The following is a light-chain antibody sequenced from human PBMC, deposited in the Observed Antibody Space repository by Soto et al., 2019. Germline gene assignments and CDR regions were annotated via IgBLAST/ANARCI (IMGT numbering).Light chain of an antibody. Sequence: EIVMPQSPATLSVSPGERATLSCRASQSVSSNLAWYQQKPGQAPRLLIYGASTRATGIPARFSGSGSGTEFTLTISSLQSEDFAVYYCQQYNNLITFGQGTRLEIK. J-gene: IGKJ5*01. CDR1: QSVSSN. CDR2: GAS. CDR3: QQYNNLIT. V-gene: IGKV3D-15*01.